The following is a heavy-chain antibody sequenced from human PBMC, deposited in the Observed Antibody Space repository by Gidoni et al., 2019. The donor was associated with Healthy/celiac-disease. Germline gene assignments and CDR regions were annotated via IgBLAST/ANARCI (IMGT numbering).Heavy chain of an antibody. CDR2: IYWDDDK. J-gene: IGHJ4*02. Sequence: QITLKESGPTLVKPTQTLTLTCTFSGFSLSTSGVGVGWIRQPPGKALEWLALIYWDDDKRYSPSLKSRLTITKDTSKNQVVLTMTNMDPVDTATYYCAHRPASDYYDSSGYYEIGFYFDYWGQGTLVTVSS. CDR3: AHRPASDYYDSSGYYEIGFYFDY. CDR1: GFSLSTSGVG. V-gene: IGHV2-5*02. D-gene: IGHD3-22*01.